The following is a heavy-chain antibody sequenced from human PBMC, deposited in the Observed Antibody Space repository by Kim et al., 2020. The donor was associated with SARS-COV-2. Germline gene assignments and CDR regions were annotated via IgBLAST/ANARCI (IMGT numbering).Heavy chain of an antibody. J-gene: IGHJ3*01. D-gene: IGHD1-7*01. CDR2: ISSSTYGTPN. Sequence: GGSLRLSCTASGFTFSNHAMDWIRQAPGKGLEWLCLISSSTYGTPNAYAVCVRGSISISNANSTLFPHMRMHSTDTVGASYYYCVIASELDSIDV. CDR1: GFTFSNHA. V-gene: IGHV3-49*03. CDR3: VIASELDSIDV.